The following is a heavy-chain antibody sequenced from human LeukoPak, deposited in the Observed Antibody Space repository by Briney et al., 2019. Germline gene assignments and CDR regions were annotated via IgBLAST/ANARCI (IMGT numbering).Heavy chain of an antibody. CDR2: ISAYNGNT. CDR3: ARLFTVTTLDY. V-gene: IGHV1-18*01. Sequence: GASVRVSCKASGYTFTSYGINWVRQAPGQGLEWMGWISAYNGNTNYAQKLQGRVTMTTDTTTSTAYMELRSLRSDDTAVYYCARLFTVTTLDYWGQGTLVTVSS. D-gene: IGHD4-17*01. J-gene: IGHJ4*02. CDR1: GYTFTSYG.